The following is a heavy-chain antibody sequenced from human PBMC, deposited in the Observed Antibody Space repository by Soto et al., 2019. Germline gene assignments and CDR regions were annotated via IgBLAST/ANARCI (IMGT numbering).Heavy chain of an antibody. CDR2: ISSRNNDM. D-gene: IGHD2-21*01. J-gene: IGHJ5*02. CDR1: GFTFSSYS. Sequence: EVQLVESGGGLVKPGGSLRLSCAASGFTFSSYSMNWVRQAPGKGLEWVSTISSRNNDMYYVDSVKGRFTISRDNARNSVYLQMNSLRADDTAVYYCPRDVNGGFCGAWGQGTVVTVSS. CDR3: PRDVNGGFCGA. V-gene: IGHV3-21*01.